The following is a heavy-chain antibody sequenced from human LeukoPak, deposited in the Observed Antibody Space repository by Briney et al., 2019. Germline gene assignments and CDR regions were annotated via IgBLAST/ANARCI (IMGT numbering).Heavy chain of an antibody. CDR2: IYPGDSDT. D-gene: IGHD6-19*01. J-gene: IGHJ4*02. Sequence: GESLKISCKDSGYSFTTYWIAWVRQMPGKGLEWMGIIYPGDSDTTYSPSFQGQVTISADKSISTAYLQWSTLKASDTAMYYCARPERVHSSGWYSLGWGQETLVTVSS. CDR1: GYSFTTYW. V-gene: IGHV5-51*01. CDR3: ARPERVHSSGWYSLG.